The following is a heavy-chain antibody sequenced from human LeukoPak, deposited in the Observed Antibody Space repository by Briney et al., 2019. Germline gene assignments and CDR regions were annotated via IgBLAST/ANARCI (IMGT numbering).Heavy chain of an antibody. V-gene: IGHV4-30-2*01. J-gene: IGHJ4*02. Sequence: SETLSLTCTVSGGSISSGGYYWSWIRQPPGKGLEWIGYIYHSGSTYYNPSLKSRVTISVDRSKNQFSLKLSSVTAADTAVYYCAREGDCSSTSCSQYWGQGTLVTVSS. CDR3: AREGDCSSTSCSQY. D-gene: IGHD2-2*01. CDR1: GGSISSGGYY. CDR2: IYHSGST.